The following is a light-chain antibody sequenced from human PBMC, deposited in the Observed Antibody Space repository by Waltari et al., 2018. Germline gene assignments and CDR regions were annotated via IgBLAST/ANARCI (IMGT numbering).Light chain of an antibody. V-gene: IGLV3-27*01. CDR1: DLANRS. J-gene: IGLJ3*02. Sequence: SSALTQPSSVSVSPGQTATISCSGDDLANRSVRWPKQKPGQAPVLVIYKDRERPSGTPERFSGSSSGTTVTLTITGAQVEDEAEYYCYSATDNNVVFGGGTRLTVL. CDR3: YSATDNNVV. CDR2: KDR.